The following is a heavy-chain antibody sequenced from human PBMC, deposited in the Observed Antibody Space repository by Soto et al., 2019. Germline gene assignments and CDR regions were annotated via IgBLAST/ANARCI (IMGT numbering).Heavy chain of an antibody. CDR2: ISAYNGNT. D-gene: IGHD3-3*01. Sequence: QVQLVQSGAEVKKPGASVKVSCKASGYTFTSYGISWVRQAPGQGLEWMGWISAYNGNTNYAQKHQGRVTMTTDTSPSTAYMELRSLRSDDTAVYYCAISQEYYDFWSGYYPEYFQHWGQGTLVTVSS. J-gene: IGHJ1*01. CDR1: GYTFTSYG. V-gene: IGHV1-18*01. CDR3: AISQEYYDFWSGYYPEYFQH.